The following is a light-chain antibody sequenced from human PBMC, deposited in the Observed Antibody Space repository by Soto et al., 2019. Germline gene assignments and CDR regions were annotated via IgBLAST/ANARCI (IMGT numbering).Light chain of an antibody. CDR1: QSVGGY. CDR3: HQRSNWPPLT. J-gene: IGKJ4*01. CDR2: DAS. V-gene: IGKV3-11*01. Sequence: EIVLTQSPATLSLSPGERATISCRASQSVGGYLDWYQQKPGQAPRLLIYDASNRASGIPARFSGSGSGTDFTLTISSLEPEDLAVYYCHQRSNWPPLTFGGGTKVEIK.